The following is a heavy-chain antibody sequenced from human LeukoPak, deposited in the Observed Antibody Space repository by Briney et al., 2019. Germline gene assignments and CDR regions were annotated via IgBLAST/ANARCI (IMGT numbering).Heavy chain of an antibody. J-gene: IGHJ6*02. CDR1: GGSVSSGSYY. D-gene: IGHD2/OR15-2a*01. V-gene: IGHV4-61*01. CDR3: ARFSIYYGMDV. Sequence: SETLSLTCTVSGGSVSSGSYYWSWIRQPPGTGLEWIGYIYYSGSTNYNPSLKSRVTISVDTSKNQFSLKLSSVTAADTAVYYCARFSIYYGMDVWGQGTTVTVSS. CDR2: IYYSGST.